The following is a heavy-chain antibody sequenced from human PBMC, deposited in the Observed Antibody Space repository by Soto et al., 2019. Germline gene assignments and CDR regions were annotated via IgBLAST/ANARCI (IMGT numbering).Heavy chain of an antibody. Sequence: QVQLVESGGGVVQPGRSLRLSCAASGFTFSSYGMHWVRQAPGKGLEWVAVIWYDGSNKYYADSVKGRFTISRDNSKNTLYLQMNSLRSEDTAVYYCARGSCSGGSCYSSWTYGMDVWGQGTTVTVSS. CDR2: IWYDGSNK. J-gene: IGHJ6*02. CDR3: ARGSCSGGSCYSSWTYGMDV. D-gene: IGHD2-15*01. CDR1: GFTFSSYG. V-gene: IGHV3-33*01.